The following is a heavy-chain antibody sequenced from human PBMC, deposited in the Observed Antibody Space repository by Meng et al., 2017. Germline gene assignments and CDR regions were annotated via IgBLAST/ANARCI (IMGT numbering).Heavy chain of an antibody. V-gene: IGHV3-11*01. D-gene: IGHD4-23*01. CDR2: ISSSGDTR. CDR1: GFVFSDYY. Sequence: VRLVWWGGDLVWPGRSLRTSCAASGFVFSDYYMSWVRQAPGKGLECLSYISSSGDTRYYADSVKGRFTISRDNARKLLYLQMNYLRPEDTAVYYCARSIPVTTPWFDSWGQGTLVTVSS. CDR3: ARSIPVTTPWFDS. J-gene: IGHJ5*01.